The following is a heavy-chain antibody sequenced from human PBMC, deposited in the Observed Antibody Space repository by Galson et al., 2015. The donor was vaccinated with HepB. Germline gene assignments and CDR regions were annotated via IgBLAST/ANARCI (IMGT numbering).Heavy chain of an antibody. CDR3: ARFREYSTGWYIDY. V-gene: IGHV5-51*01. Sequence: QSGAEVKKPGESLQISCEGSGYRFSNYWIGWVRQMPGKGLEWMGIIHPGDSDTKYSPSFQGHVTLSANKSITTAYLQWASLRASDTAIYYCARFREYSTGWYIDYWGQGTLVTVSP. CDR1: GYRFSNYW. CDR2: IHPGDSDT. D-gene: IGHD6-19*01. J-gene: IGHJ4*02.